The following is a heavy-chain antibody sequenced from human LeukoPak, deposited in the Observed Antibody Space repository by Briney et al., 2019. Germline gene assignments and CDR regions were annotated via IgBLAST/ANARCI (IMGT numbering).Heavy chain of an antibody. CDR1: GFTFSSYA. J-gene: IGHJ4*02. CDR3: AKDQRPQWLVLEDGFDY. Sequence: PGGSLRLSCAASGFTFSSYAMHWVRQAPGKGLEWVAVISYDGSNKYYADSVKGRFTISRDNSKNTLYLQMNSLRAEDTAVYYCAKDQRPQWLVLEDGFDYWGQGTLVTVTS. V-gene: IGHV3-30-3*01. CDR2: ISYDGSNK. D-gene: IGHD6-19*01.